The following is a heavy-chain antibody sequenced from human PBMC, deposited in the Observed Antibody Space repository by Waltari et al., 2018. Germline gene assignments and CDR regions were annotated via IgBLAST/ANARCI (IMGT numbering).Heavy chain of an antibody. Sequence: QVQLQESGPGLVKPSETLSPTCTVSGGSISSYYWSWIRQPAGKGLEWIGRIYTSGSNNYNPPLNSRVTMSVDTSKNQFSLKLSSVTAADTAVYYCARGGGVYAPPYYFDYWGQGTLVTVSS. V-gene: IGHV4-4*07. CDR3: ARGGGVYAPPYYFDY. D-gene: IGHD2-8*01. CDR2: IYTSGSN. J-gene: IGHJ4*02. CDR1: GGSISSYY.